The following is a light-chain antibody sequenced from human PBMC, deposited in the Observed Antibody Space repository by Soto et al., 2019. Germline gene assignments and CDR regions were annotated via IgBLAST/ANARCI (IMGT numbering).Light chain of an antibody. CDR3: QQYNSFSTT. V-gene: IGKV1-5*01. CDR1: QSISSW. CDR2: DAS. Sequence: DIQMTQSPSTLSASVGDRVTITCRASQSISSWLAWYQQKPGKAPKLLIYDASSLESGVPSRFSGSGSGTEFTLTIASLQPDDSATYYCQQYNSFSTTFGRGTKVDIK. J-gene: IGKJ1*01.